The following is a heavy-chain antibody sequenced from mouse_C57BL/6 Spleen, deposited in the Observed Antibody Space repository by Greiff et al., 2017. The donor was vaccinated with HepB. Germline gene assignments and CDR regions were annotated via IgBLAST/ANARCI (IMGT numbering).Heavy chain of an antibody. V-gene: IGHV5-4*01. CDR3: ARDRNWAYFDY. Sequence: EVHLVESGGGLVKPGGSLKLSCAASGFTFSSYAMSWVRQTPEKRLEWVATISDGGSYTYYPDNVKGRFTISRDNAKNNLYLQMSHLKSEDTAMYYCARDRNWAYFDYWGQGTTLTVSS. CDR2: ISDGGSYT. D-gene: IGHD4-1*01. CDR1: GFTFSSYA. J-gene: IGHJ2*01.